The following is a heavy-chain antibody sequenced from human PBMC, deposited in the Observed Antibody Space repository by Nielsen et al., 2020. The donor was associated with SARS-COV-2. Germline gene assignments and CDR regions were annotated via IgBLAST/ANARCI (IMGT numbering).Heavy chain of an antibody. J-gene: IGHJ4*02. CDR1: GYTFTSYG. Sequence: ASVKVSCKASGYTFTSYGISRVRQAPGQGLEWMGWISAYNGNTNYAQKLQGRVTMTTDTSTSTAYMELRSLRSDDTAVYYCARDRVDYGDYPADYWGQGTLVTVSS. CDR3: ARDRVDYGDYPADY. V-gene: IGHV1-18*01. D-gene: IGHD4-17*01. CDR2: ISAYNGNT.